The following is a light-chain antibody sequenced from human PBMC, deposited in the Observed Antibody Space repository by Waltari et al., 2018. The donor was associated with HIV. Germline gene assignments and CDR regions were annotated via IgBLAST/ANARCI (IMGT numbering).Light chain of an antibody. CDR2: GAS. Sequence: EIVMTQSPATLSVSPGERATLSCRASPSTSNILPWYQQKPGQAPRLLIYGASTRATGIPARFSGSGSGTEFTLTISSLQSEDFAVYYCQQYNNWPPTFGQGTKVEIK. V-gene: IGKV3-15*01. CDR3: QQYNNWPPT. CDR1: PSTSNI. J-gene: IGKJ1*01.